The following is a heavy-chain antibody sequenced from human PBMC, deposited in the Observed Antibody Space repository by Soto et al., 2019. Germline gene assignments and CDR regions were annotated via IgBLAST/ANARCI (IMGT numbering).Heavy chain of an antibody. Sequence: EVQLVESGGGLVQPGGPLRLSCAASGFTFSSYWMHWVRQGPGKGLVWVARINRDGSSTNYADSVKGRFTISRDNAKNMLYLQMNRLGAEETAVYYCGRGSGVGDLWGQGTMVTVSS. V-gene: IGHV3-74*02. CDR3: GRGSGVGDL. D-gene: IGHD3-10*01. J-gene: IGHJ3*01. CDR1: GFTFSSYW. CDR2: INRDGSST.